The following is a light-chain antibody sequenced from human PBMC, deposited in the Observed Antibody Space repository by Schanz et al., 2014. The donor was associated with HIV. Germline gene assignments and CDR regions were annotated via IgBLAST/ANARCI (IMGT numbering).Light chain of an antibody. Sequence: QSALTQPASVSGSPGQSITLSCTGTSNDIGAYNYVSWYQQHPDKAPKLLIFDVTNRPSDISHRFSGSKSGITASLTISGLQSDDEADYYCSSKRSGDTTPFVFGSGTKLTVL. CDR2: DVT. CDR1: SNDIGAYNY. V-gene: IGLV2-14*03. J-gene: IGLJ1*01. CDR3: SSKRSGDTTPFV.